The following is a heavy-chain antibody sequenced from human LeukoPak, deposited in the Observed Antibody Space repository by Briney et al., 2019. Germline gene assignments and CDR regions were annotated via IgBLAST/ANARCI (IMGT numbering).Heavy chain of an antibody. CDR1: GFTFSSYS. J-gene: IGHJ4*02. V-gene: IGHV3-21*01. Sequence: PGGSLRLSCAASGFTFSSYSMSWVRQAPGKGLEWVSSISSSSSYIYYADSVKGRFTISRDNAKNSLYLQMNSLRAEDTAVYYCARDLRKSSGWPDYWGQGTPVTVSS. CDR3: ARDLRKSSGWPDY. CDR2: ISSSSSYI. D-gene: IGHD6-19*01.